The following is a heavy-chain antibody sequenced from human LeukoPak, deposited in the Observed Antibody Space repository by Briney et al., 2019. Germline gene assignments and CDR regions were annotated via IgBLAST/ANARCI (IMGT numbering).Heavy chain of an antibody. CDR3: ARATTIPAYAFDI. D-gene: IGHD2-2*01. Sequence: GGSLRLSCAASGFTFSSYSMNWVRQAPGKGLEWVSSISSSSSYIYYADSVKGRFTISRDNSKNTLYLQMNSLRAEDTAVYYCARATTIPAYAFDIWGQGTMVTVSS. V-gene: IGHV3-21*01. J-gene: IGHJ3*02. CDR1: GFTFSSYS. CDR2: ISSSSSYI.